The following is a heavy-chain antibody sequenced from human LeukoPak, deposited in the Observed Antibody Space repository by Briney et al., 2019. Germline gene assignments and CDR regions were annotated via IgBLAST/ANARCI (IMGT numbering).Heavy chain of an antibody. CDR2: MNPNSGNT. D-gene: IGHD6-19*01. J-gene: IGHJ5*02. V-gene: IGHV1-8*03. CDR3: ARDYSSGWYEFDP. CDR1: GYTFTSYD. Sequence: ASVKVSCKAPGYTFTSYDINWVRQATGQGLEWMGWMNPNSGNTGYAQKFQGRVTITRNTSISTAYMELSSLRSEDTAVYYCARDYSSGWYEFDPWGQGTLVTVSS.